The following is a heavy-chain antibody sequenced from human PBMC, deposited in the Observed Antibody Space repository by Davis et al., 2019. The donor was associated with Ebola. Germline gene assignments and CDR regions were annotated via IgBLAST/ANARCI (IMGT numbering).Heavy chain of an antibody. Sequence: SETLSLTCTVSGGSISSDYWTWIRQPPGKGLEWIGYIYYSGSTNYNPSLKSRAAISVDTSKNQFSLKLSSVTAADTAVYYCARATDEDFDYWGQGTLVTVSS. CDR1: GGSISSDY. V-gene: IGHV4-59*12. CDR3: ARATDEDFDY. J-gene: IGHJ4*02. CDR2: IYYSGST.